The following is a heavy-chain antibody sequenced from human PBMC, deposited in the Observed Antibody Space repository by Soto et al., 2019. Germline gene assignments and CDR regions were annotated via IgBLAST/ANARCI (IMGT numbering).Heavy chain of an antibody. D-gene: IGHD5-12*01. CDR3: ARGNHRWLQLWYFDL. CDR1: GGTFSNYP. CDR2: IIPIFGTV. Sequence: QVQLVQSGAEVKKPGSSVKVSCNASGGTFSNYPISWVRQAPGQGLEWMGGIIPIFGTVNYAQKFQGRVTITADESTSTAYMELSSLRSEDTAVYYCARGNHRWLQLWYFDLWGRGTLVNVSS. J-gene: IGHJ2*01. V-gene: IGHV1-69*12.